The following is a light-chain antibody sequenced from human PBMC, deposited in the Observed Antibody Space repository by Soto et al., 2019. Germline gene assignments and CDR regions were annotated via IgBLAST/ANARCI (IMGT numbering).Light chain of an antibody. Sequence: DIQMTQSPSTLSASVGDRVTITCRASQSISSWLTWYQQKPGKAPKVLIYKASSLQSADPARFSGSGSGTAFTLSISSLQPDDFATYYCLQYDSYPYTFGQGTKLEIK. CDR1: QSISSW. CDR3: LQYDSYPYT. V-gene: IGKV1-5*03. J-gene: IGKJ2*01. CDR2: KAS.